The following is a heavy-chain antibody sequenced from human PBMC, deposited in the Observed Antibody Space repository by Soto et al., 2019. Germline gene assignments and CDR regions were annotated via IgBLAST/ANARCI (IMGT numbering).Heavy chain of an antibody. CDR3: ARDVGPVTIFGEALSGYFDF. J-gene: IGHJ4*02. Sequence: EVQLVESGGGLVQPGGSLRLYCAVSGFSFGSYWMSWVRQAPGKGLEWLASIKDDGSERYYLDSVKGRFTISRDNAKDSLSLQMNSLRAEDTAFYYCARDVGPVTIFGEALSGYFDFWGQGTLVTVSS. D-gene: IGHD3-3*01. V-gene: IGHV3-7*03. CDR2: IKDDGSER. CDR1: GFSFGSYW.